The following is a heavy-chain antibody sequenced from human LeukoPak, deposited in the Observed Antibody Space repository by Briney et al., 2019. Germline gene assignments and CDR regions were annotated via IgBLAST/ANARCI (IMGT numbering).Heavy chain of an antibody. D-gene: IGHD3-10*01. CDR2: ISAGGGSA. CDR1: GFTFGNYA. J-gene: IGHJ6*02. Sequence: GGSLRLSCEASGFTFGNYALNWVRQAPGKGLEWVSSISAGGGSAYYADSVRGRFTVSRDPSKNTLYLQMNSLRAEDTAVYYCARRTKGSGSRGMDVWGQGTTVTVSS. CDR3: ARRTKGSGSRGMDV. V-gene: IGHV3-23*01.